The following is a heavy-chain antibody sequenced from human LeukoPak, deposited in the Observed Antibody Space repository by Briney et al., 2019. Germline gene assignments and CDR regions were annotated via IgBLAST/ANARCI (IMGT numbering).Heavy chain of an antibody. V-gene: IGHV4-30-4*01. CDR3: ARVSGYPRDAFDI. J-gene: IGHJ3*02. Sequence: PSQTLSLTCTVSGGSISSGDYYWSWIRQPPGKGLEWIGYIYYSGSTYYNPSLKSRVTISVDTSKNQFSLKLSSVTAADTAVYYCARVSGYPRDAFDIWGQGTMVTVSS. D-gene: IGHD5-12*01. CDR2: IYYSGST. CDR1: GGSISSGDYY.